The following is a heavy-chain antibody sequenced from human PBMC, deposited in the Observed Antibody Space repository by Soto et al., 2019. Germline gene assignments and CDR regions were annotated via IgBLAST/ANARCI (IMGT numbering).Heavy chain of an antibody. D-gene: IGHD6-13*01. V-gene: IGHV3-30-3*01. CDR3: ASSLIAAAGTY. CDR1: GFTFSSYA. CDR2: ISYDGSNK. Sequence: QVQLVESGGGVVQPGRSLRLSCAASGFTFSSYAMHWVRQAPGKGLEWVAVISYDGSNKYYADSVKGRFTISRDNSKNTLSLQMSSLRAEDTAGYYCASSLIAAAGTYWGQGTLVTVSS. J-gene: IGHJ4*02.